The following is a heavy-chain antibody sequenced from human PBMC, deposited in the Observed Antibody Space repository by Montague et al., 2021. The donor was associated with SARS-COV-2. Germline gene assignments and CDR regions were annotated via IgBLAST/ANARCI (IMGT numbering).Heavy chain of an antibody. CDR3: AGWCYGSGSYPH. V-gene: IGHV4-38-2*01. D-gene: IGHD3-10*01. Sequence: SETLSLTCSVSGYSISSGYYWGWIRQPPGKGLEWIGNIYHSGGTYYSPSLKSRVTVSVDTSKNQFSLRLSSVTAADTAVYYCAGWCYGSGSYPHWGQGTLVTVSS. CDR1: GYSISSGYY. J-gene: IGHJ4*02. CDR2: IYHSGGT.